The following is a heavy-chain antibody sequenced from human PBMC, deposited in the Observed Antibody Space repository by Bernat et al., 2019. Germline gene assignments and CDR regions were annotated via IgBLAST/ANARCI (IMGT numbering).Heavy chain of an antibody. V-gene: IGHV3-11*05. D-gene: IGHD2-2*01. CDR1: GFTFSDYS. CDR3: ARDIVVVPAATSYYYYGMDV. Sequence: QVQLVESGGGLVKPGGSLRLSCAASGFTFSDYSMSWIRQAPGKGLEWVSYISSSSSYTNYADSVKGRFTISRDNAKNSLYLQMNSLRAEDTAVYYCARDIVVVPAATSYYYYGMDVWGQGTTVTVSS. CDR2: ISSSSSYT. J-gene: IGHJ6*02.